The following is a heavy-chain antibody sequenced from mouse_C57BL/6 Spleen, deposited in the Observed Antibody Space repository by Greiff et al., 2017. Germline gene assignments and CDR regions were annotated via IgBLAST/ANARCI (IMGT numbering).Heavy chain of an antibody. J-gene: IGHJ2*01. CDR1: GYTFTSYW. Sequence: VKLQQPGAELVMPGASVKLSCKASGYTFTSYWMHWVKQRPGQGLEWIGEIDPSDSYTNYNQKFKGKSTLTVDKSSSTAYMQLSSLTSEDSAVYYCARRYYGSSPPFDYWGQGTTLTVSS. D-gene: IGHD1-1*01. V-gene: IGHV1-69*01. CDR2: IDPSDSYT. CDR3: ARRYYGSSPPFDY.